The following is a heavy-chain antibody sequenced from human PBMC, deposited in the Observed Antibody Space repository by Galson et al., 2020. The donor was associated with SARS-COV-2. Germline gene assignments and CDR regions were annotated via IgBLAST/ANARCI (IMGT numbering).Heavy chain of an antibody. D-gene: IGHD3-3*01. J-gene: IGHJ6*02. Sequence: SETLSLTCAVYGGSFSGYYWSWIRQPPGKGLEWIGEINHSGSTNYNPSLKSRVTISVDTSKNQFSLKLSSVTAADTAVYYCARGSGDYYYYGMDVWGQGTTVTSP. CDR1: GGSFSGYY. V-gene: IGHV4-34*01. CDR3: ARGSGDYYYYGMDV. CDR2: INHSGST.